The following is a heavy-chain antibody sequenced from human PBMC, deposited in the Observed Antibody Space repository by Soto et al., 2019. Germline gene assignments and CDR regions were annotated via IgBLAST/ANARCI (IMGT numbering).Heavy chain of an antibody. J-gene: IGHJ5*02. CDR3: AKDLGHNWNYGANWFDP. V-gene: IGHV3-30*18. D-gene: IGHD1-7*01. Sequence: GGSLRLSCAASGFTFSSYGMHWVRQAPGKGLEWVAVISYDGSNKYYADSVKGRFTISRDNSKNTLYLQMNSLRAEDTAVYYCAKDLGHNWNYGANWFDPWGQGTLVTVSS. CDR1: GFTFSSYG. CDR2: ISYDGSNK.